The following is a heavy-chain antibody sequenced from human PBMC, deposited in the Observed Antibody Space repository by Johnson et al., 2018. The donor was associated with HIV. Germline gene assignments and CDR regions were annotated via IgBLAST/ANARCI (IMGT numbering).Heavy chain of an antibody. CDR1: GFTFSSYA. V-gene: IGHV3-30-3*01. Sequence: QVQVVESGGGLVQPGGSLRLSCAASGFTFSSYAMHWVRQAPGKGLEWVAVISYDGSNKYYADSVKGRFTISRDNSKNTLYLQMNSLKAEDTAVYYCARPRLYSTTWLDGFDIWGQGTMVTGSS. D-gene: IGHD6-13*01. CDR3: ARPRLYSTTWLDGFDI. J-gene: IGHJ3*02. CDR2: ISYDGSNK.